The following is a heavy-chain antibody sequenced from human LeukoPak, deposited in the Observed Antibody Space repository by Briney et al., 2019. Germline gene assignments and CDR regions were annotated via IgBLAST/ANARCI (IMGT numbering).Heavy chain of an antibody. V-gene: IGHV1-2*02. J-gene: IGHJ4*02. CDR2: INPNSGGT. CDR3: ARTLDTCYLSGLDS. D-gene: IGHD5-18*01. Sequence: ASVKVSCKASGYTFTGYYMHWVRQAPGQGLEWMGWINPNSGGTNYAQKFQVRVTMTRDTSINTAFLEFGGLRSDDTAVYYCARTLDTCYLSGLDSWGQGTLVTVSS. CDR1: GYTFTGYY.